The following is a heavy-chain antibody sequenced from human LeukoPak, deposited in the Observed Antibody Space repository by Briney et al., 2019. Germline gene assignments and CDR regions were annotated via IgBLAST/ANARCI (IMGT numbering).Heavy chain of an antibody. CDR1: GYTFTSSD. CDR3: ARGRKRFTGIAAADFDY. Sequence: ASMKVSCKASGYTFTSSDIHWVRQATGQGLEWMGWMNPNSANTGYAQKFQGRVTMTRNTSISTAYMELSSLRSEDTAVYYCARGRKRFTGIAAADFDYWGQGTLVTVSS. D-gene: IGHD6-13*01. CDR2: MNPNSANT. V-gene: IGHV1-8*01. J-gene: IGHJ4*02.